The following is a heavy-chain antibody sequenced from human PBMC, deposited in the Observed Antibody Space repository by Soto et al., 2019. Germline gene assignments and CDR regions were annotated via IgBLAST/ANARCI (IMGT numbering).Heavy chain of an antibody. CDR2: IYYSGSS. CDR3: ARAGYYHTSRSWTLDV. D-gene: IGHD3-22*01. V-gene: IGHV4-61*08. J-gene: IGHJ6*02. Sequence: SETLSLTCTVSGGSISSGGYYWSWFRQHPGKGLEWIGYIYYSGSSSYNPSLESRVTISVDTSKNQLSLSLSSVTTADTAVYYCARAGYYHTSRSWTLDVWGQGTTVTVSS. CDR1: GGSISSGGYY.